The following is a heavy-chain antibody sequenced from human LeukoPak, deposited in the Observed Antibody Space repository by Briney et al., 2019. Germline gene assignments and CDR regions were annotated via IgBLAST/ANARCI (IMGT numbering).Heavy chain of an antibody. CDR3: ARGSMVRGDFDY. J-gene: IGHJ4*02. CDR1: GFTFSSYS. D-gene: IGHD3-10*01. Sequence: PGGFLRLSCAASGFTFSSYSMNWVRQAPGKGLEWVSSISSSSSYIYYADSVKGRFTISRDNAKNSLYLQMNSLRAEDTAVYYCARGSMVRGDFDYWGQGTLVTVSS. V-gene: IGHV3-21*01. CDR2: ISSSSSYI.